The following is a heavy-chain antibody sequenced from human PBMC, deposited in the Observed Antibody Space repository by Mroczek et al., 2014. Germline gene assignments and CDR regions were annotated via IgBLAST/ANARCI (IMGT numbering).Heavy chain of an antibody. CDR2: ISYDGSNK. J-gene: IGHJ6*02. CDR3: ARPRQSGYLRYGMDV. CDR1: GFTFSSYA. D-gene: IGHD6-25*01. V-gene: IGHV3-30-3*01. Sequence: QVQLVESGGGVVQPGRSLRLSCAASGFTFSSYAMHWVRQAPGKGLEWVAVISYDGSNKYYADSVKGRFTISRDNSKNTLYLQMNSLRAEDTAVYYCARPRQSGYLRYGMDVWGQGTTVTVS.